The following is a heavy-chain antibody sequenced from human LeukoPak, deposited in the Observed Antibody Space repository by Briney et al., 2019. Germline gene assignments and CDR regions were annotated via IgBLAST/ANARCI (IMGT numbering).Heavy chain of an antibody. V-gene: IGHV4-34*01. D-gene: IGHD2-2*01. CDR3: SRGYCSSTSCYLYFDY. J-gene: IGHJ4*02. Sequence: SETLSLTCAVYGGSFSGYYWSWLRQPPGKGLEWFGEINHSGSSNYNPSLKSRVTISVDTSKNQFSLKLSSVTAADTAVYYCSRGYCSSTSCYLYFDYWGQGTLVTVSS. CDR2: INHSGSS. CDR1: GGSFSGYY.